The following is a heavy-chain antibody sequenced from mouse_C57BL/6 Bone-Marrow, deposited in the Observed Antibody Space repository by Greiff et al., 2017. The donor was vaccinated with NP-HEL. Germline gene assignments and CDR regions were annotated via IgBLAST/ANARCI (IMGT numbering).Heavy chain of an antibody. Sequence: EVMLVESGGGLVQPGESLKLSCEPNEYEFPSHDMSWVRKTPEKRLELVAAINSDGGSTYYPDTMERRFIISRDNTKKTLYLQMSSLRSEDTALYYGARRGQLRLRRYFDYWGQGTTLTVSS. CDR2: INSDGGST. V-gene: IGHV5-2*03. J-gene: IGHJ2*01. CDR3: ARRGQLRLRRYFDY. D-gene: IGHD3-2*02. CDR1: EYEFPSHD.